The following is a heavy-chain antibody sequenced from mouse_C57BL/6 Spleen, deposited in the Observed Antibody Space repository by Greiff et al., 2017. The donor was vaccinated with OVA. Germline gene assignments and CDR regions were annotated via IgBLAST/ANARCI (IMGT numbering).Heavy chain of an antibody. CDR3: ARQGYKGYFDV. CDR2: ISGGGGNT. CDR1: GFTFSSYT. J-gene: IGHJ1*03. V-gene: IGHV5-9*01. D-gene: IGHD3-1*01. Sequence: EVKLVESGGGLVKPGGSLTLSCAASGFTFSSYTMSWVRQTPEKRLEWVATISGGGGNTYYPDSVKGRFTISRDNAKNTLYLQMSSLRSEDTALYYCARQGYKGYFDVWGTGTTVTVSS.